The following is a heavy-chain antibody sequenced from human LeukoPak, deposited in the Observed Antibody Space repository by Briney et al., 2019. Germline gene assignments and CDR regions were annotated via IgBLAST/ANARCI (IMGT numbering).Heavy chain of an antibody. V-gene: IGHV3-66*01. CDR3: ARDSSSWDAFDI. CDR2: IYSGGST. CDR1: GFTFSSHG. J-gene: IGHJ3*02. Sequence: GGSLRLSCAASGFTFSSHGMSWVRQAPGKGLEWVSVIYSGGSTYYADSVKGRFTISRDNSKNTLYLQMNSLRDEDTAVYYCARDSSSWDAFDIWGQGTMVTVSS. D-gene: IGHD6-13*01.